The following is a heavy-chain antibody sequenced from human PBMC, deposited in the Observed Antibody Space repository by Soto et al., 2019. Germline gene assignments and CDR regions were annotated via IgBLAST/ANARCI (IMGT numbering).Heavy chain of an antibody. V-gene: IGHV3-7*01. CDR1: RFTFGSYW. Sequence: EVQLEESGGGLVQPGGSLRLSCAASRFTFGSYWMSWVRQAPGKGLEWVANIKQDGSERYYVDSVKGRFTVSRDNTKNSLYLQMNSLRAGDTAVYFCARVAYGNGWILDYWGPGSLVTVSS. J-gene: IGHJ4*01. CDR3: ARVAYGNGWILDY. D-gene: IGHD6-19*01. CDR2: IKQDGSER.